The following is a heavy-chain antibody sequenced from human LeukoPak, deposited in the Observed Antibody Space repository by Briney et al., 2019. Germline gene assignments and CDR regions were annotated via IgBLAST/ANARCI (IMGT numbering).Heavy chain of an antibody. CDR1: GFTFSSYG. J-gene: IGHJ5*02. CDR2: ISYDGSNK. Sequence: GGSLRLSCAASGFTFSSYGMHWVRQAPGKGLEWVAVISYDGSNKYYADSVEGRFTISRDNSKNTLYLQMNSLRAEDTAVYYCAKEEHDSSGYYLWGQGTLVTVSS. CDR3: AKEEHDSSGYYL. D-gene: IGHD3-22*01. V-gene: IGHV3-30*18.